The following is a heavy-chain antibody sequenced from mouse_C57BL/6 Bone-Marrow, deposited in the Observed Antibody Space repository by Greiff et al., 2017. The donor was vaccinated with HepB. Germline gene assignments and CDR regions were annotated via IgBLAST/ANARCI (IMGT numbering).Heavy chain of an antibody. Sequence: EVKLVESGGGLVKPGGSLKLSCAASGFTFSSYAMSWVRQTPEKRLEWVATISDGGSYTYYPDNAKNNLYLQMSHLKSEDTAMYYCARVDGYDEGFAYWGQGTLVTVSA. CDR2: ISDGGSYT. D-gene: IGHD2-2*01. V-gene: IGHV5-4*03. J-gene: IGHJ3*01. CDR3: ARVDGYDEGFAY. CDR1: GFTFSSYA.